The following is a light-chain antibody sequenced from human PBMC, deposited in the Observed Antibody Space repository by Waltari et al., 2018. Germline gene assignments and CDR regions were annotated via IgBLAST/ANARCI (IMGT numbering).Light chain of an antibody. CDR2: WAS. J-gene: IGKJ3*01. V-gene: IGKV4-1*01. CDR1: QDVTNS. Sequence: DIVMTQSPECLGVSLGARATIHCKSSQDVTNSLSWYKQQPGQPPELLIYWASTRESGVPDRFSGSGFGTDFTLTIRSLQAEDVAVYYCLQHYTTPFTFGPGTRVDI. CDR3: LQHYTTPFT.